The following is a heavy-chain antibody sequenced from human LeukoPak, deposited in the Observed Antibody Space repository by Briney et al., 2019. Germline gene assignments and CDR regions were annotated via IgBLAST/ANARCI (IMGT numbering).Heavy chain of an antibody. J-gene: IGHJ1*01. V-gene: IGHV3-21*01. CDR2: ISSSSSYI. CDR3: ARDTASSAWYGAEYFQH. CDR1: GFTFSSYS. D-gene: IGHD6-19*01. Sequence: GGSLRLSCAASGFTFSSYSMNWVRQAPGKGLEWVSSISSSSSYIYYADSVRGRFTISRDNVKNSLYLQMNNVRAEDTAVYYCARDTASSAWYGAEYFQHWGQGSLVTVSS.